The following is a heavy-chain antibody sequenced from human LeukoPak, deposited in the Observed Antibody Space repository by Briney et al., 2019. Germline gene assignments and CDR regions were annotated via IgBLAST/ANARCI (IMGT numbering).Heavy chain of an antibody. CDR1: GGSISSGSYY. Sequence: SQTLSLTCTVSGGSISSGSYYWSWIRQPAGKGLEWIGRIYTSGSTNYNPSLKSRVTISVDTSKNQFSLKLSSVTAADTAVYYCALTTVVTGWFDPWGQGTLVTVSS. CDR2: IYTSGST. CDR3: ALTTVVTGWFDP. J-gene: IGHJ5*02. V-gene: IGHV4-61*02. D-gene: IGHD4-23*01.